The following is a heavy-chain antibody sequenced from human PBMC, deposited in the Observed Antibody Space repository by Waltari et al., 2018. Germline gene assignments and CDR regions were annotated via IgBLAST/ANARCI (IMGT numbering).Heavy chain of an antibody. CDR2: IYYSGST. CDR3: ARVHGDYVQVFDY. D-gene: IGHD4-17*01. Sequence: QVQLQESGPGLVKPSGTLSLTCAVSGGSISSSYSWSCVRQPPGKGLEWIGEIYYSGSTNYNPSLKSRVTISVDTSKNQFSLKLSSVTAADTAVYYCARVHGDYVQVFDYWGQGTLVTVSS. V-gene: IGHV4-4*02. CDR1: GGSISSSYS. J-gene: IGHJ4*02.